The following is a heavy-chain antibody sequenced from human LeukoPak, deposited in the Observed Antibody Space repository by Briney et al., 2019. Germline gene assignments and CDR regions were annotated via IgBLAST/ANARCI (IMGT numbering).Heavy chain of an antibody. CDR1: GFTFSSYG. J-gene: IGHJ4*02. D-gene: IGHD3-9*01. CDR2: ISYDGSNK. V-gene: IGHV3-30*18. CDR3: AKVIGYDILTGYYGFDY. Sequence: GGSLRLSCAASGFTFSSYGMHWVRQAPGKGLEWVAVISYDGSNKYYADSVKGRFTISGDNSKNTLYLQMSRLRAEDTAVYYCAKVIGYDILTGYYGFDYWGQGTLVTVSS.